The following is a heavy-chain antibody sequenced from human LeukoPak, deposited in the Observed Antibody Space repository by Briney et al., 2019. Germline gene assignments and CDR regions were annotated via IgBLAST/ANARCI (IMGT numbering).Heavy chain of an antibody. V-gene: IGHV3-66*02. CDR1: GFTVSSNY. J-gene: IGHJ4*02. CDR3: ARGPGSSWYSDY. Sequence: PGGSLRLSCAASGFTVSSNYMNWVRQAPGKGLEWVPIIYSGDDTYYADSVKGRFTISRDNSKNTLYLQMNSLRAEDTAVYYCARGPGSSWYSDYWGQGTLVTVSS. D-gene: IGHD6-13*01. CDR2: IYSGDDT.